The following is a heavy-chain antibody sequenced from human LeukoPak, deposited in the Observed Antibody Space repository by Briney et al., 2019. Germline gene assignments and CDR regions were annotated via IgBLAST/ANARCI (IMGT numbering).Heavy chain of an antibody. CDR3: AREAKVGGALQY. CDR1: GFIFSDYW. Sequence: GGSLRLSCAASGFIFSDYWMHWVRQAPGKGLVWVSRINTDGGFTRYADSVQGRFIISRDTAENTLFLQMNSLRAEDTAVYYCAREAKVGGALQYWGQGILVTVSS. CDR2: INTDGGFT. V-gene: IGHV3-74*01. D-gene: IGHD1-26*01. J-gene: IGHJ4*02.